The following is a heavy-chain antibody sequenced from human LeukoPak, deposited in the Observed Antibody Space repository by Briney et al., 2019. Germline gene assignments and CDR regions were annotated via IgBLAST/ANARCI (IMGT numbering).Heavy chain of an antibody. D-gene: IGHD2-15*01. J-gene: IGHJ4*02. CDR1: GGSISSYD. Sequence: SETLSLTCTVSGGSISSYDWSWIRQPAGKGLEWIGRIYTSGSTNYNPSLKSRVTMSVDTSKNQFSLKLSSVTAADTAVYYCARGGGYCSGGSCHIDYWGQGTLVTVSS. CDR2: IYTSGST. CDR3: ARGGGYCSGGSCHIDY. V-gene: IGHV4-4*07.